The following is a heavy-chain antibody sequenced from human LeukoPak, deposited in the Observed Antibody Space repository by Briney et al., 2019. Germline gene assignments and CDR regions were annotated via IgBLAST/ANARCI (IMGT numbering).Heavy chain of an antibody. J-gene: IGHJ4*02. V-gene: IGHV1-46*01. D-gene: IGHD3-22*01. CDR3: ARDVWYYYDSSGYYGSVDY. Sequence: ASVKVSCKASGYTFTSYYMHWVRQAPGQGLEWMGIINPSGGSTSYAQKFQGRVTMTRDTSISTAYMELSRLRSDDTAVYYCARDVWYYYDSSGYYGSVDYWGRGTLVTVSS. CDR2: INPSGGST. CDR1: GYTFTSYY.